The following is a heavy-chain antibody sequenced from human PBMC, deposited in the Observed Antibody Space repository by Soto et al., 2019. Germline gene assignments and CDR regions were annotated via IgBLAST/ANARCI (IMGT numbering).Heavy chain of an antibody. CDR2: ISAYNGNT. Sequence: ASVKVSCTASGYTFTSYGISWVRLAPGQGLEWMGWISAYNGNTNYAQKLQGRVTMTTDTSTSTAYMELRSLRSDDTAVYYCARGIAVAGTGPFDYWGQGTLVTVSS. J-gene: IGHJ4*02. CDR3: ARGIAVAGTGPFDY. D-gene: IGHD6-19*01. CDR1: GYTFTSYG. V-gene: IGHV1-18*01.